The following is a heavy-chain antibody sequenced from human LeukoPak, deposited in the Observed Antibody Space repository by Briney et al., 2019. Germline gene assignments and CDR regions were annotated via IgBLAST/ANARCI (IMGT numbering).Heavy chain of an antibody. CDR3: ARLGSQGGVAALDY. CDR2: IKQDGSDK. V-gene: IGHV3-7*01. D-gene: IGHD6-25*01. CDR1: GFTFGSYW. Sequence: GGSLRLSCAASGFTFGSYWMTWVRQAPGKGLEWVANIKQDGSDKYYVDSVKGRFTISRDNAKNTLYLQMNSLRAEDTAVYYCARLGSQGGVAALDYWGQGTLVTVSS. J-gene: IGHJ4*02.